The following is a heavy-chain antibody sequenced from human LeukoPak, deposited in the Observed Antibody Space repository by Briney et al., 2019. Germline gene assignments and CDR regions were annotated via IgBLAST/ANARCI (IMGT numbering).Heavy chain of an antibody. CDR1: GFTFSNFA. Sequence: GGSLRLSCAASGFTFSNFAMRWVRQAPGKGLEWVSGISSSGGSTYYADFVKGRFTVSRDNSKNTLCLQMSSLRAEDTAVYYCAKDRSSRYDFWSGSFSHYYYYYMDVWGKGTTVTVSS. D-gene: IGHD3-3*01. CDR3: AKDRSSRYDFWSGSFSHYYYYYMDV. J-gene: IGHJ6*03. CDR2: ISSSGGST. V-gene: IGHV3-23*01.